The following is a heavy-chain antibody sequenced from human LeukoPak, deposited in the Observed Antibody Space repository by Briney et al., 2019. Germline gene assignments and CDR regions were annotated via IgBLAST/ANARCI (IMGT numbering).Heavy chain of an antibody. Sequence: LRLSCAASGFTVSSNYMSWVRQSPEKGLEWIGYIYYSGSTFYNPSLRSRVTISLDTSKNQFSLKLRSVTAADTAVYYCARDLGWSPSLFDYWGQGALVTVSS. D-gene: IGHD1-26*01. CDR3: ARDLGWSPSLFDY. J-gene: IGHJ4*02. CDR2: IYYSGST. V-gene: IGHV4-30-4*08. CDR1: GFTVSSNY.